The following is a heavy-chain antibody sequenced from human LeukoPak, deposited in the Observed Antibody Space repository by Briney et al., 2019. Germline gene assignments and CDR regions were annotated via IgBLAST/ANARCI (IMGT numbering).Heavy chain of an antibody. CDR1: GFTFSIYA. J-gene: IGHJ4*02. Sequence: PGGSLRLSCAASGFTFSIYAMSWVRQAPGKGLEWVSAISGSGGSTYYADSVKGRFTISRDNSKNTLYLQMNSLRAEDTAVYYCAKIGDDFWSGYLFDYWGQGTLVTVSS. CDR2: ISGSGGST. CDR3: AKIGDDFWSGYLFDY. V-gene: IGHV3-23*01. D-gene: IGHD3-3*01.